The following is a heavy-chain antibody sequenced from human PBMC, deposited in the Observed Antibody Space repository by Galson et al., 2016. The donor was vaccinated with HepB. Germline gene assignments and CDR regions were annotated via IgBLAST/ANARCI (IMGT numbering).Heavy chain of an antibody. CDR3: AKEGRDILTGYYNGDAFDI. D-gene: IGHD3-9*01. Sequence: SLRLSCAASGFSFSSYVMFWVRQAPGKGLEWVSVLYRDGSTYYADSVEGRFTISRDNARHSLYLEMNSLRAEDTAVYYCAKEGRDILTGYYNGDAFDIWGQGTMVTVSS. J-gene: IGHJ3*02. CDR2: LYRDGST. CDR1: GFSFSSYV. V-gene: IGHV3-53*01.